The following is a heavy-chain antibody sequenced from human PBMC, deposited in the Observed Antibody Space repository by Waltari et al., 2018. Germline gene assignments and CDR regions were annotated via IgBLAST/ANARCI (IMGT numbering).Heavy chain of an antibody. Sequence: EVQLLESGGGLVQPGGSLRLSCAASGFTFSSSAMSWVRQAPGKGLEWVSVIYSGGSTYYAESVKGRFTISRDNSKNTLYLQMNSLRAEDTAVYYCAKDLGSPWEVGAFDIWGQGTMVTVSS. J-gene: IGHJ3*02. D-gene: IGHD1-26*01. CDR1: GFTFSSSA. CDR2: IYSGGST. CDR3: AKDLGSPWEVGAFDI. V-gene: IGHV3-23*03.